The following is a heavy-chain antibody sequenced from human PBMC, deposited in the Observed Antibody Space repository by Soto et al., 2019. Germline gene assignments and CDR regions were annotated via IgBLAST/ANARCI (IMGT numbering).Heavy chain of an antibody. CDR1: GGTFSSYA. J-gene: IGHJ4*02. CDR2: IIPIFGTA. CDR3: ARDNYGDGYYFDY. D-gene: IGHD4-17*01. V-gene: IGHV1-69*13. Sequence: VKVSCKASGGTFSSYAISWVRQAPGQGLEWMGGIIPIFGTANYAQKFQGRVTITADESTSTAYMELSSLRSEDTAVYYCARDNYGDGYYFDYCGQGTLVTVTS.